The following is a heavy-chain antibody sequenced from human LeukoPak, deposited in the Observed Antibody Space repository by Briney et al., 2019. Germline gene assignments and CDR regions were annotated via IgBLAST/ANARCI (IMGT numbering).Heavy chain of an antibody. Sequence: GGSLRLSCAASGFTFSNYAMHWVRQPPGKGLEWVAVISYDGSKKYYANSVKGRFTISRDNAKNSLYLQMNSLRAEDTAVYYCAELGITMIGGVWGKGTTVTISS. D-gene: IGHD3-10*02. V-gene: IGHV3-30*04. J-gene: IGHJ6*04. CDR2: ISYDGSKK. CDR3: AELGITMIGGV. CDR1: GFTFSNYA.